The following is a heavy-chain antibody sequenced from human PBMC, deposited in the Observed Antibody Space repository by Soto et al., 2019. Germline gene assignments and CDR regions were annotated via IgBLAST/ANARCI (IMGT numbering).Heavy chain of an antibody. CDR2: IYYSGST. Sequence: PSETLSLTGTVSVGSSSSYYWSWIRQPPGKGLEWIGYIYYSGSTNYNPSLKSRVTISVDTSKNQFSLKLSSVTAADTAVYYCARGDSNYVYWFDPWGQGTLVTVSS. CDR3: ARGDSNYVYWFDP. D-gene: IGHD4-4*01. V-gene: IGHV4-59*01. CDR1: VGSSSSYY. J-gene: IGHJ5*02.